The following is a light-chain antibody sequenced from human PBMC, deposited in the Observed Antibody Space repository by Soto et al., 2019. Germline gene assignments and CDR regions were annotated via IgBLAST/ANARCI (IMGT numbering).Light chain of an antibody. Sequence: DIQLTQSPSFLSASVGVTVTITCRASQAMSTYLAWYQQKPGKVPKLLIRSASTLQSGVPPRFSGGGSGTEFTLTISTLQPDDSGIYYCQQLNGYQLAFGGGTNVEIK. V-gene: IGKV1-9*01. CDR2: SAS. CDR3: QQLNGYQLA. CDR1: QAMSTY. J-gene: IGKJ4*01.